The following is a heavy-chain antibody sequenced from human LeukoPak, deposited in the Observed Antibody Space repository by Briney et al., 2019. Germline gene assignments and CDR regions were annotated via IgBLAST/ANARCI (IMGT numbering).Heavy chain of an antibody. Sequence: SETLSLTCTVSGDSISSSSYYWGWIRQPPGKGLEWIESMYYSGNTYYNPSLESRISISVDTTKNQFSLKLTSVTAADTAVYYCARQHDILTGYAFDIWGQGTMVTVSP. CDR1: GDSISSSSYY. CDR3: ARQHDILTGYAFDI. V-gene: IGHV4-39*01. CDR2: MYYSGNT. J-gene: IGHJ3*02. D-gene: IGHD3-9*01.